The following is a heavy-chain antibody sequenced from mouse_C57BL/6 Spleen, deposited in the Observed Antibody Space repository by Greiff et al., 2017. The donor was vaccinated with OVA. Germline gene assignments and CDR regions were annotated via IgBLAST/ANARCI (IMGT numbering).Heavy chain of an antibody. Sequence: VQLKESGPGLVKPSQSLSLTCSVTGYSITSGYYWNWIRQFPGNKLEWMGYISYDGSNNYNPSLKNRISITRDTSKNQFFLKLKSVTTEDTATYYCARRGLGSSFDYWGQGTTLTVSS. CDR1: GYSITSGYY. V-gene: IGHV3-6*01. CDR3: ARRGLGSSFDY. CDR2: ISYDGSN. D-gene: IGHD4-1*01. J-gene: IGHJ2*01.